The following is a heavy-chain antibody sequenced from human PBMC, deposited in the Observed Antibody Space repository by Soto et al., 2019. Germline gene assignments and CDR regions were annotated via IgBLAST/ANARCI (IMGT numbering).Heavy chain of an antibody. CDR2: IYSNGNT. Sequence: LRLSCAASGFTVSSNYMSWVRQAPGKGLEWVSTIYSNGNTYYADSVKGRFTISRDKSKNTLYLQMNSLRAEDTAVYYCARDFPLGEYRFSGSYYYNYWGQGTLVTVSS. CDR3: ARDFPLGEYRFSGSYYYNY. V-gene: IGHV3-53*01. CDR1: GFTVSSNY. J-gene: IGHJ4*02. D-gene: IGHD1-26*01.